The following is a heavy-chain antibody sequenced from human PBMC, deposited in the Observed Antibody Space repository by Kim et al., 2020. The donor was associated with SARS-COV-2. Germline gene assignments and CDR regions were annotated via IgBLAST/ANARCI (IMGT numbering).Heavy chain of an antibody. J-gene: IGHJ4*02. CDR3: ARDLDYDFWSGYAKTFDY. D-gene: IGHD3-3*01. Sequence: KGRLTISRDNAKNSLYLQMNSLRDEDTAVYYCARDLDYDFWSGYAKTFDYWGQGTLVTVSS. V-gene: IGHV3-48*02.